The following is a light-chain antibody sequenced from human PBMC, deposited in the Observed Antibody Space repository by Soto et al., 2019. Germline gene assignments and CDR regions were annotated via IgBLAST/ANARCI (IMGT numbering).Light chain of an antibody. Sequence: QSVLTQPRSVSGSPGQSVTISCTGTSSDVGGYNYVSWYHQHPGKAPKLMIYVVSKRPSGFPDRFSGSNSGNTASLSISGLQAEDEADYYCCSYAGTKDVFGTGTKVTVL. CDR2: VVS. CDR3: CSYAGTKDV. CDR1: SSDVGGYNY. J-gene: IGLJ1*01. V-gene: IGLV2-11*01.